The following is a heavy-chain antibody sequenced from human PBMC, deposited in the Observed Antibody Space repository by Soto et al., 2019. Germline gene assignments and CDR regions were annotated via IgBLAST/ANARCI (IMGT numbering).Heavy chain of an antibody. J-gene: IGHJ4*02. V-gene: IGHV4-30-4*01. D-gene: IGHD3-10*01. CDR1: GGSISSGDYY. CDR2: IYYSGST. Sequence: PSETLSLTCTVSGGSISSGDYYWSWIRQPPGKGLEWIGYIYYSGSTYYNPSLKSRVTISVDTSKNQFSLKLSSVTAADTAVYYCAIRITMVRGVIMNDYWGQGTLVTSPQ. CDR3: AIRITMVRGVIMNDY.